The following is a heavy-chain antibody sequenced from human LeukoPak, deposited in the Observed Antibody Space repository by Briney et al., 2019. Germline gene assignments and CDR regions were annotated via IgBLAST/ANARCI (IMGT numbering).Heavy chain of an antibody. CDR2: ISWNSGSI. CDR1: GFTFDDYA. V-gene: IGHV3-9*01. CDR3: AKDNYDSSGYFDY. Sequence: PGGSLRLSCAASGFTFDDYAMPWVRQAPGKGLEWVSGISWNSGSIGYADSVKGRFTISRDNAKNSLYLQMNSLRAEDTALYYCAKDNYDSSGYFDYWGQGTLVTVSS. J-gene: IGHJ4*02. D-gene: IGHD3-22*01.